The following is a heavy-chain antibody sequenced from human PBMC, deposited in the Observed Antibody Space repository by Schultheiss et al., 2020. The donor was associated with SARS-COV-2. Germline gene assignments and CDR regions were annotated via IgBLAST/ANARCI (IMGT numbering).Heavy chain of an antibody. CDR3: AREGDTATRWLLDYFDY. CDR2: ISYDGSNK. CDR1: GFTFSSYA. J-gene: IGHJ4*02. V-gene: IGHV3-30-3*01. Sequence: GGSLRLSCAASGFTFSSYAMSWVRQAPGKGLEWVAVISYDGSNKYYADSVKGRFTISRDNSKNTLYLQMNSLRGEDTAVYYCAREGDTATRWLLDYFDYWGQGTLVTVSS. D-gene: IGHD5-18*01.